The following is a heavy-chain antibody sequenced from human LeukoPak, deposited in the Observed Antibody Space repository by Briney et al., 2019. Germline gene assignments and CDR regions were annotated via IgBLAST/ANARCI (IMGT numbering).Heavy chain of an antibody. D-gene: IGHD3-3*01. J-gene: IGHJ4*02. CDR1: GGSISSYY. Sequence: SETLSLTCTVSGGSISSYYWSWIRQPPGKGLEWIGYIFYSGSTNYNPSLKSRVTISVDTSKNQFSLKLSSVTAADTAVYYCARDYYDFWSGYGAFDYWGQGTLVTVSS. CDR3: ARDYYDFWSGYGAFDY. V-gene: IGHV4-59*12. CDR2: IFYSGST.